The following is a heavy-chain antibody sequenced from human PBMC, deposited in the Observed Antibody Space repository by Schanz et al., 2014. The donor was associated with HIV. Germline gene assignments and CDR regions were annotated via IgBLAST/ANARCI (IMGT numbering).Heavy chain of an antibody. CDR2: INPSGAGT. V-gene: IGHV1-46*04. CDR1: GYTFTSYY. Sequence: QVQLVQSGAEVKKTGSSVKVSCKASGYTFTSYYMHWVRQAPGQGLEWMGMINPSGAGTTYARKLQGRITMTRDTSTSTVYMHLSSLRSDDTAVYFCARDFNIGDQYYFDHWGQGTTVTVSS. CDR3: ARDFNIGDQYYFDH. D-gene: IGHD2-21*02. J-gene: IGHJ4*03.